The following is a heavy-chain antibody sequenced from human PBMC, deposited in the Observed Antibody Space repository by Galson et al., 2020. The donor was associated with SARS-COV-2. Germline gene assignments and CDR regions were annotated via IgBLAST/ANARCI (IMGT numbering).Heavy chain of an antibody. D-gene: IGHD3-22*01. V-gene: IGHV3-15*01. CDR2: IKSKTDGGTT. Sequence: GESLKISCAASGFTFSNAWMSWVRQAPGKGLEWVGRIKSKTDGGTTDYAAPVNGRFTISRDDSKNTLYVQMNSLKTEATAVNYGTTGESSYDSSGYLFDYWGQGTLVTVSS. J-gene: IGHJ4*02. CDR3: TTGESSYDSSGYLFDY. CDR1: GFTFSNAW.